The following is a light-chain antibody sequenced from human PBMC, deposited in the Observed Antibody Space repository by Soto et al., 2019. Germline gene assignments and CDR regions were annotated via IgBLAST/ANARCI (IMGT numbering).Light chain of an antibody. CDR2: DVS. Sequence: QSALTQPASVSGSPGQSITISCTGTSSDVGGYNYVSWYQQPPGKAPKLMIYDVSNRPSGVSNRFSGSKSGNTASLTISGLQSEDEADYYCSSSTSSSSYVFGTGT. V-gene: IGLV2-14*01. CDR3: SSSTSSSSYV. J-gene: IGLJ1*01. CDR1: SSDVGGYNY.